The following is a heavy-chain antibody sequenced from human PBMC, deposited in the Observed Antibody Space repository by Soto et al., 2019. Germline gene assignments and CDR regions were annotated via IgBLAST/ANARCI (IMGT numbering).Heavy chain of an antibody. CDR3: ARESGGSYCGGDCYTFDY. CDR2: IWYDGSNK. J-gene: IGHJ4*02. Sequence: ESGGGVVQPGRSLRLSCAASGFTFSSYGMHWVRQAPGKGLEWVAVIWYDGSNKYYADSVKGRFTISRDNSKNTLYLQMNSLRAEDTAVYYCARESGGSYCGGDCYTFDYWGQGTLVTVSS. V-gene: IGHV3-33*01. D-gene: IGHD2-21*02. CDR1: GFTFSSYG.